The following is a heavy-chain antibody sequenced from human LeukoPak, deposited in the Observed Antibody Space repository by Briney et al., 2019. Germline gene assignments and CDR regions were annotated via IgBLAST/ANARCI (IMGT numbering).Heavy chain of an antibody. D-gene: IGHD3-22*01. Sequence: PSETLSLTCTVSGGSMTSSSYFWGWIRQTPGKGLEWIGSIYYKGNTYYNPSLKSRVTISVDTSKNQFSLKLSSVTAADTAVYYCARAGGGYRNWFDPWGQGTLVTVSS. V-gene: IGHV4-39*07. CDR1: GGSMTSSSYF. J-gene: IGHJ5*02. CDR2: IYYKGNT. CDR3: ARAGGGYRNWFDP.